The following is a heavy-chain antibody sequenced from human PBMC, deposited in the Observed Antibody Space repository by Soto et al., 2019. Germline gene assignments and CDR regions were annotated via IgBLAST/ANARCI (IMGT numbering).Heavy chain of an antibody. V-gene: IGHV4-61*01. CDR3: ARALYDFWSGPYFDY. D-gene: IGHD3-3*01. CDR2: IYYSGST. J-gene: IGHJ4*02. Sequence: SETLSLTCTVAGGSVSSGSYYWSWIRQPPGKGLEWIGYIYYSGSTNYNPSLKSRVTISVDTSKDQFSLKLGSVTAADTAVYYCARALYDFWSGPYFDYWGQGTLVTVSS. CDR1: GGSVSSGSYY.